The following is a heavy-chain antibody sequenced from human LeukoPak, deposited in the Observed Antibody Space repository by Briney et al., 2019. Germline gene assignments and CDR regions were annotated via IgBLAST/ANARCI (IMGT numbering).Heavy chain of an antibody. J-gene: IGHJ4*02. CDR3: AKGRFHIATFDY. CDR2: IRGDSSVI. V-gene: IGHV3-23*01. CDR1: GFAFSSDA. D-gene: IGHD5-12*01. Sequence: PGGSLRLSCAASGFAFSSDAMSWVRQAPGKGLEWVSLIRGDSSVIEYADSVKGRFTISRDNSKNTLYLQMNSLKAEDTAVYSCAKGRFHIATFDYWGQGTLVTVSS.